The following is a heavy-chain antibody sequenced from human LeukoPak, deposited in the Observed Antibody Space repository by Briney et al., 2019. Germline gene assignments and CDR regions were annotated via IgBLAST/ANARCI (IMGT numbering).Heavy chain of an antibody. Sequence: GGSLRLSCAASGFTFSSCGMHWVRQAPGKGLEWVAVISYDGNKEYYVDSVKGRFTISRDNSKNMLYLQMDSLRAEDTAVYHCARERATSTSTWSFDYWGQGTLVTVSS. CDR2: ISYDGNKE. V-gene: IGHV3-30*19. J-gene: IGHJ4*02. D-gene: IGHD2-2*01. CDR3: ARERATSTSTWSFDY. CDR1: GFTFSSCG.